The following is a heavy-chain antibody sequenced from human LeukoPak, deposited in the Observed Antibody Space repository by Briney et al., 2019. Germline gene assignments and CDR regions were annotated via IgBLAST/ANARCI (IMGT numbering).Heavy chain of an antibody. D-gene: IGHD3-3*01. V-gene: IGHV3-74*01. CDR3: ASYLITNDGVLN. J-gene: IGHJ4*02. CDR2: INSDGSST. Sequence: GGSLRLSCAASGFTFSSYWMHWVRQAPGKGLVGFSRINSDGSSTSYADSVKGRFTISRDNAKNTLSLQMNSLRAEDTAVYYCASYLITNDGVLNWGQGTLVTVSS. CDR1: GFTFSSYW.